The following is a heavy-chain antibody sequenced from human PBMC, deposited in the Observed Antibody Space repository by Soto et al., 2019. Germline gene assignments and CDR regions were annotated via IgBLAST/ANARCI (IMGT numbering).Heavy chain of an antibody. CDR2: ISAYNGNT. CDR3: ARFSGGSYNTYYFYYGMDV. J-gene: IGHJ6*02. Sequence: ASVNVSCKASGYTFTSYGISWVRQAPGGGLDWMGWISAYNGNTKYAQDLQGRVTMTTDTSTSTAYMELRSLRSDDTAMYYCARFSGGSYNTYYFYYGMDVWGQGTTVTVS. CDR1: GYTFTSYG. D-gene: IGHD2-15*01. V-gene: IGHV1-18*04.